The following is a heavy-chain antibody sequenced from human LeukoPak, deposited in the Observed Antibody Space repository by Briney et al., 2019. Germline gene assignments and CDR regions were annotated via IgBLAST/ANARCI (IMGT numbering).Heavy chain of an antibody. CDR2: MSDSGGRT. J-gene: IGHJ4*02. CDR3: AKRGVVIRVILVGFHKEAYYFDS. D-gene: IGHD3-22*01. Sequence: PGGSLRLSCAVSGITLSNYGMSWVRQAPGKGLEWVAGMSDSGGRTNYADSVKGRFTISRDNPKNTVYLQMNSLRAEDTAVYFCAKRGVVIRVILVGFHKEAYYFDSWGQGALVTVSS. V-gene: IGHV3-23*01. CDR1: GITLSNYG.